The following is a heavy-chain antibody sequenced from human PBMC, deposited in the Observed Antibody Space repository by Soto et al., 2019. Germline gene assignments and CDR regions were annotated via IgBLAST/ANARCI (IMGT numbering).Heavy chain of an antibody. Sequence: SETLSLTCIVSGGSLSSNYWTWIRQPPGKGLEWVGHIYFSGRTNYIPSLESRVTISLDTSKNQFSLKLTSVTAVDTAVYYCARVPIDTYMIYWSDPWGQGTLVTVSS. CDR2: IYFSGRT. D-gene: IGHD3-16*01. CDR3: ARVPIDTYMIYWSDP. J-gene: IGHJ5*02. V-gene: IGHV4-59*01. CDR1: GGSLSSNY.